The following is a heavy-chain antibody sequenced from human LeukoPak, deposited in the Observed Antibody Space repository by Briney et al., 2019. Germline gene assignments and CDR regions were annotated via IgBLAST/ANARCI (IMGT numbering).Heavy chain of an antibody. CDR3: ARGNIAAAGIHY. CDR1: GFTFSSYA. Sequence: PGGSLRLSCAASGFTFSSYAMHWVRQAPGKGLEWVSSISSSSSYIYYADSVKGRFTISRDNAKNTLYLQMNSVRAEDTAVYYCARGNIAAAGIHYWGQGTLVIVSS. D-gene: IGHD6-13*01. J-gene: IGHJ4*02. V-gene: IGHV3-21*01. CDR2: ISSSSSYI.